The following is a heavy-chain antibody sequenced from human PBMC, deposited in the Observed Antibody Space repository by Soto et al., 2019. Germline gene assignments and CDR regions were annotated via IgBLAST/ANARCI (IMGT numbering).Heavy chain of an antibody. J-gene: IGHJ5*02. V-gene: IGHV4-39*01. CDR3: ARHPYDLWSRDVNWFDP. Sequence: SETLSLTCTVSGGSISSSSYYWGWIRQPPGKGLEWIGSIYYSGSTYYNPSLKSRVTISVDTSKNQFSLKLSSVTAADTAVYYCARHPYDLWSRDVNWFDPWGQGTLVTVSS. CDR1: GGSISSSSYY. CDR2: IYYSGST. D-gene: IGHD3-3*01.